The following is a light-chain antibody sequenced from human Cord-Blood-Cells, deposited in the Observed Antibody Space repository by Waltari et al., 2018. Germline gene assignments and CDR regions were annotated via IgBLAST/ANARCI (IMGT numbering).Light chain of an antibody. CDR1: QSVSSN. J-gene: IGKJ4*01. CDR2: GSS. Sequence: EIVMTQSPATLSVSPGERATLSCRASQSVSSNLAWYQQKPGQAPRLLIYGSSTRATGIPARCSGSGSGTEFTLTISSLQSEDFAVYYCQQYNNWPLTFGGGTKAEIK. CDR3: QQYNNWPLT. V-gene: IGKV3-15*01.